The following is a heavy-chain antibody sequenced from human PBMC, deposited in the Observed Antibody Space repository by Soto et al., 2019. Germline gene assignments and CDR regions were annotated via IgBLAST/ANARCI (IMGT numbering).Heavy chain of an antibody. J-gene: IGHJ3*02. CDR2: IIRIFGTA. D-gene: IGHD3-10*01. Sequence: SVKVSCKASGGTFSSYTINWVRQAPGQGLEWMGGIIRIFGTANYAQKFQGKVTITADESTSTAYMELSSLRSEDAAVYYCARTPKTMGGLAFDIWGQGTMVTVSS. V-gene: IGHV1-69*13. CDR1: GGTFSSYT. CDR3: ARTPKTMGGLAFDI.